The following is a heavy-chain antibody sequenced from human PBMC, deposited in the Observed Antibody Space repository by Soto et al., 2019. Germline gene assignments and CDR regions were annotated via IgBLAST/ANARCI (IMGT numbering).Heavy chain of an antibody. D-gene: IGHD2-15*01. J-gene: IGHJ1*01. CDR1: GGSISSGGYY. CDR2: IYYSGST. CDR3: AREGGYCSGGSCSTDLLYCQQ. Sequence: QVQLQESGPGLVKPSQTLSLTCTVSGGSISSGGYYWSWIRQHPGKGLEWIGYIYYSGSTYYNPSLKSRVTISVDTSKNQFSLKLSSVTAADTAVYYCAREGGYCSGGSCSTDLLYCQQWGQGTLVTVSS. V-gene: IGHV4-31*03.